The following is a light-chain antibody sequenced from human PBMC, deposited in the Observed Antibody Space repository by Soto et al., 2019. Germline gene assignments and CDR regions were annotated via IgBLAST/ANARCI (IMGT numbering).Light chain of an antibody. J-gene: IGLJ2*01. V-gene: IGLV2-11*01. Sequence: QSALTQPRSVSGSPGQSVTISCTGTSSDVGGYKYVSWYQQHPGKVPNLIIYDVSERPSGVPDRFSGSKSGNTASLSISGLQAEDEADCYCCSYAGSYTVLFGGGTKLTVL. CDR2: DVS. CDR3: CSYAGSYTVL. CDR1: SSDVGGYKY.